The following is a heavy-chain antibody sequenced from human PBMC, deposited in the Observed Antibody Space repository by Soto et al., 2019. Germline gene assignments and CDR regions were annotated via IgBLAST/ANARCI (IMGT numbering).Heavy chain of an antibody. CDR3: ARGIAVAGHPFDS. D-gene: IGHD6-19*01. Sequence: QVQLVQSGAEVKKPGASVKVSCKASGYTFTSYGISWVRQAPGQGLEWMGWISADNGNTNYAQKLQGRVTMTTATSTSTDYMELRSMRSDDTDVYYCARGIAVAGHPFDSWGQGTLVNVSS. CDR2: ISADNGNT. V-gene: IGHV1-18*01. CDR1: GYTFTSYG. J-gene: IGHJ4*02.